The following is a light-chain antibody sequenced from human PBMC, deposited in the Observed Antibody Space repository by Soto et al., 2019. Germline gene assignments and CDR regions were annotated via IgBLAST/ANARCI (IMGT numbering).Light chain of an antibody. V-gene: IGLV4-69*01. CDR2: FSSDGSH. J-gene: IGLJ2*01. CDR3: QTWDTGARVV. Sequence: QPVLTQSPSASASLGASVKITCTLSSGHSSYAIAWHQQQPEKVPRDLMKFSSDGSHSKGGGIPDRLSGDSSGAERYLTISRLKSEDEADSYCQTWDTGARVVFGGGTKVTVL. CDR1: SGHSSYA.